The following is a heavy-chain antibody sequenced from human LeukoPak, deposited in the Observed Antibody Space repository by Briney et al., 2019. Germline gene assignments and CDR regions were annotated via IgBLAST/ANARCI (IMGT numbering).Heavy chain of an antibody. CDR2: IRYDGSNK. CDR3: AKSQEPGGSYRYYYYYYMDV. D-gene: IGHD1-26*01. Sequence: GGSLRLSCAASGFTFSSYGMHWVRQAPGKGLEWVAFIRYDGSNKYYADSVKGRFTISRDNSKNTLYLQMNSLRAEDTAVYYCAKSQEPGGSYRYYYYYYMDVWGKGTTVTVSS. J-gene: IGHJ6*03. V-gene: IGHV3-30*02. CDR1: GFTFSSYG.